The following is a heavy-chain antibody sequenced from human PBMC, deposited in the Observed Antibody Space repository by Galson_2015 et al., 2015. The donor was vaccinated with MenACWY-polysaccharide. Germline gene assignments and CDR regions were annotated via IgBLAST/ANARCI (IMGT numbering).Heavy chain of an antibody. Sequence: SLRLSCAASGFTFTDYWMTWVRQAPGKGLEWVAHIKQDGSEKYYVDSVKGRFTISRDNAKNSLSLQTNSLRAEDTALYYCARGYFDYWGQGILVTVSS. J-gene: IGHJ4*02. CDR2: IKQDGSEK. CDR1: GFTFTDYW. CDR3: ARGYFDY. V-gene: IGHV3-7*01.